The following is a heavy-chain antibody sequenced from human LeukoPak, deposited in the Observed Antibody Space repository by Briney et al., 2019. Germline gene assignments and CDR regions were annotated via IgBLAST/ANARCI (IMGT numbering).Heavy chain of an antibody. Sequence: SETLSLTCTVSGGSISSYYWSWIRQPPGKGLEWIGYIYYSGSTNYNPSLKSRVTISVDTSKNQFSLKLSSVTAADTAVYYCARADCSSTSCPDAFDIWGQGTMVTVSS. J-gene: IGHJ3*02. CDR2: IYYSGST. D-gene: IGHD2-2*01. CDR1: GGSISSYY. V-gene: IGHV4-59*01. CDR3: ARADCSSTSCPDAFDI.